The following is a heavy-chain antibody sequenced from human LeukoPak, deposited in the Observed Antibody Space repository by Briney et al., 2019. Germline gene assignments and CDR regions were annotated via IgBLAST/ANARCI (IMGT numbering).Heavy chain of an antibody. J-gene: IGHJ4*02. D-gene: IGHD5-24*01. V-gene: IGHV4-59*01. Sequence: SETLSLTCTVSGGSISSYYWSWIRQPPGKGLEWIGYIYYSGSTNYNPSLKSRVTISVDTSKNQFSLKLSSVTAADTAVYYCARDFRDGYNLPEYYFDNWGQGTLVTVSS. CDR3: ARDFRDGYNLPEYYFDN. CDR1: GGSISSYY. CDR2: IYYSGST.